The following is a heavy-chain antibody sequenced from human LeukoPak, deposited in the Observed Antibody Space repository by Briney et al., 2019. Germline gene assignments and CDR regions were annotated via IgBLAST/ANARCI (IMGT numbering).Heavy chain of an antibody. CDR3: ARDGRRGYSYRGFDY. J-gene: IGHJ4*02. CDR1: GYTFASYG. D-gene: IGHD5-18*01. CDR2: ISAYNGNT. Sequence: ASVKVSCKASGYTFASYGISGVRQAPGQGLEWMRWISAYNGNTNYAQKLRGRVTMTTDTSTSTAYMELRSLRSDDTAVYYCARDGRRGYSYRGFDYWGQGTLVTASS. V-gene: IGHV1-18*01.